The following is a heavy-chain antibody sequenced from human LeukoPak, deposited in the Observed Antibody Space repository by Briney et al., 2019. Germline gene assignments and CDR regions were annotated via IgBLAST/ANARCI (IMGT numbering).Heavy chain of an antibody. Sequence: ASVKVSCKASGYTFTGYYIHWVRQAPGQGLEWMGWINPYSGDTNSAQKFQGRVTMTRDTSISTAYMELSRLRSDDTAVYYCARVTYDSSGSYLDYWGQGTLVTVSS. V-gene: IGHV1-2*02. CDR3: ARVTYDSSGSYLDY. CDR2: INPYSGDT. J-gene: IGHJ4*02. CDR1: GYTFTGYY. D-gene: IGHD3-22*01.